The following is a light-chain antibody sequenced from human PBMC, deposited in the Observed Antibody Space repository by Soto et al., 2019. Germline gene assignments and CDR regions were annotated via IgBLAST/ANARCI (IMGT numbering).Light chain of an antibody. J-gene: IGLJ1*01. V-gene: IGLV1-44*01. Sequence: QSVLTQPPSASGTPGQRVTISCSGSSSNTGSNTVNWYQQLPGTAPKLLIYSNNQRPSGVPDRFSGSKSGTSAALAISGLQSEDEADYYCAAWDDSLNGLYVFGTRTKVTVL. CDR1: SSNTGSNT. CDR2: SNN. CDR3: AAWDDSLNGLYV.